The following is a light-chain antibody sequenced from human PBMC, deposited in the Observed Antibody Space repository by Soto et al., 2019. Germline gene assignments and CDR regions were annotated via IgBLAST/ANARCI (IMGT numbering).Light chain of an antibody. CDR2: DDS. J-gene: IGLJ3*02. V-gene: IGLV3-21*02. CDR3: QVWDSSSDQWV. CDR1: NIGSKS. Sequence: SYELTQAPSVSVAPGQTARVTCGGNNIGSKSVHWYQQKPGQAPVLVVYDDSDRPSGIPERISGSKSGNTATLTISRVEDGDEADYYCQVWDSSSDQWVFGGGTKLTVL.